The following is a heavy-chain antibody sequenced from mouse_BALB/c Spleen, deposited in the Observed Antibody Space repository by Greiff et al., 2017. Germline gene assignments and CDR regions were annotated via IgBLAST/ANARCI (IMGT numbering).Heavy chain of an antibody. J-gene: IGHJ1*01. CDR1: GYSITSDYA. CDR3: ARNPLSTVLDWYIDV. D-gene: IGHD1-1*01. CDR2: ISYSGST. V-gene: IGHV3-2*02. Sequence: EVKLVESGPGLVKPSQSLSLTCTVTGYSITSDYAWNWIRQFPGNKLEWMGYISYSGSTSYNPSLKSRISITRDTSKNQFFLQLNSVTTEDTATYYCARNPLSTVLDWYIDVWGAGTTLTASS.